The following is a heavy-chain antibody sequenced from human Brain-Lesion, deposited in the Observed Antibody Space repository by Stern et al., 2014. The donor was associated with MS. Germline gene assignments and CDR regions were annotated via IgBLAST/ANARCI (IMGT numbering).Heavy chain of an antibody. CDR1: GYIFTGYY. CDR3: ARDQRGITIFGVVTDYYYLGMDV. CDR2: INPPTGGT. D-gene: IGHD3-3*01. Sequence: MQLVESGAEVKKPGASVKVSCKTSGYIFTGYYIHWVRQAPGQGLELMAWINPPTGGTKYAQKFQGRVTMSRDTSISTAYVELSSLTSDDTAVYYCARDQRGITIFGVVTDYYYLGMDVWGQGTTVTVSS. V-gene: IGHV1-2*02. J-gene: IGHJ6*02.